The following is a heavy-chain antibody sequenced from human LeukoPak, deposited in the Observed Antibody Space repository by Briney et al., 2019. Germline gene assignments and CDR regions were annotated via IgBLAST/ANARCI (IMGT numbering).Heavy chain of an antibody. CDR2: ISSSSSYI. Sequence: GGALRLSRVASGFTFSSYSMNWVRPAPGKGLEWVSSISSSSSYIYYADSVKGRFTISRDNAKNSLYLQRNSLRAEDTAVCYCARRGNWFDPWGQGTLVTVSS. J-gene: IGHJ5*02. CDR3: ARRGNWFDP. CDR1: GFTFSSYS. V-gene: IGHV3-21*01.